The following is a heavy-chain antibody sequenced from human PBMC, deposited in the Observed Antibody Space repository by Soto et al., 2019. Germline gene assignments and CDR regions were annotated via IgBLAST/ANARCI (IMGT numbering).Heavy chain of an antibody. D-gene: IGHD3-16*01. V-gene: IGHV1-18*01. CDR3: ARSWVTGKGGMDA. Sequence: VQLVQSGAEVKKPGASVKVSCKASGYTFTSYGFSWVRQAPGQGLEWMGWINGYTGNTHYAQKFQGRDTMTTDTSTSTAYRELWTPISDDTAVYYCARSWVTGKGGMDAWGQGTPVTVSS. CDR1: GYTFTSYG. J-gene: IGHJ6*02. CDR2: INGYTGNT.